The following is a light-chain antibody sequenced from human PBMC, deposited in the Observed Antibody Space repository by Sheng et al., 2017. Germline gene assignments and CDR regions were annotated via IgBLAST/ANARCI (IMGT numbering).Light chain of an antibody. Sequence: EIVLTQSPGTLSLSPGERGTLSCRASQSVSSSYLAWYQHKRGQAPRLLIYGASSRATVIPDRFSGSGSGTDFTLTINRLEPEDFAVYYCQQYGSSPLTFGGGTKVEIK. CDR2: GAS. CDR3: QQYGSSPLT. CDR1: QSVSSSY. V-gene: IGKV3-20*01. J-gene: IGKJ4*01.